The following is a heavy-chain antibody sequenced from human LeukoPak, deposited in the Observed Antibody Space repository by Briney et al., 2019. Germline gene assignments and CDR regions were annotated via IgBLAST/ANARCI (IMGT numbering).Heavy chain of an antibody. Sequence: PSETLSLTCAVSGASISSNNWWWSWVRQPPGKGLEWIGEIYHSGSTNYNPSLKSRVTISVDTSKNQFSLKLSSVTAADTAVYYCASADSSGYYRYHFDYWGQGTLVTVSS. V-gene: IGHV4-4*02. J-gene: IGHJ4*02. D-gene: IGHD3-22*01. CDR3: ASADSSGYYRYHFDY. CDR2: IYHSGST. CDR1: GASISSNNW.